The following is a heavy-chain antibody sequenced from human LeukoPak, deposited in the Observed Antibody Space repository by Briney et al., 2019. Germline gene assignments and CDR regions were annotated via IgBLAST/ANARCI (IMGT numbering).Heavy chain of an antibody. J-gene: IGHJ6*03. Sequence: PSETLSLTCAVYGGSFSGYYWSWIRQPPGKGLEWIGEINHSGSTNYNPSLKSRVTISVDTSKNQFSLKLSSVTAADTAVYYCARSQGYDFWSGDYYYYMDVWGKGTTVTVSS. CDR1: GGSFSGYY. D-gene: IGHD3-3*01. CDR2: INHSGST. V-gene: IGHV4-34*01. CDR3: ARSQGYDFWSGDYYYYMDV.